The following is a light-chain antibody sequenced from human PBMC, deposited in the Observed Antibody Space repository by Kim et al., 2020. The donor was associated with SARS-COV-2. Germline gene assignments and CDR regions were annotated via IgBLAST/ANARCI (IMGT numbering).Light chain of an antibody. Sequence: GQWFNSACTGSNREVGGYNYVSWYQQHPGKAPKLIIYEVTKRPSGVSDRFSGSKSGNTASLIISGLQADDEADYYCSSYTSSKTWVFGGGTQLTVL. CDR2: EVT. V-gene: IGLV2-14*01. J-gene: IGLJ3*02. CDR3: SSYTSSKTWV. CDR1: NREVGGYNY.